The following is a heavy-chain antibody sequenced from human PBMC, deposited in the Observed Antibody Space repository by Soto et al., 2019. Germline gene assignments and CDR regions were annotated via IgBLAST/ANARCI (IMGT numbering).Heavy chain of an antibody. CDR1: GESFSGHY. V-gene: IGHV4-34*01. D-gene: IGHD3-3*01. Sequence: SETLSLTCAVYGESFSGHYWTWIRQPPGKGLEWIGEINHGGSSTYNPSLRSRVAMSVDTSKNQFSLQLTPVTAADTAVYYCAGRTSLASVEIFSGGLSGYNGVDPWGRGTLVTVSS. CDR3: AGRTSLASVEIFSGGLSGYNGVDP. J-gene: IGHJ5*01. CDR2: INHGGSS.